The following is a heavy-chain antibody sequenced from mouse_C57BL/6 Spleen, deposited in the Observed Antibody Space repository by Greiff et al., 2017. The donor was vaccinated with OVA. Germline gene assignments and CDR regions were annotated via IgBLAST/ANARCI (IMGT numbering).Heavy chain of an antibody. D-gene: IGHD1-1*01. V-gene: IGHV1-19*01. J-gene: IGHJ4*01. CDR1: GYTFTDYY. CDR2: INPYNGGT. CDR3: ARDDYGSSSYAMDY. Sequence: VQLQQSGPVLVKPGASVKMSCKASGYTFTDYYMNWVKQSHGKSLEWIGVINPYNGGTSYNQKFKGKATLTVDKSSSTAYMELNSLTSEDSAVYYCARDDYGSSSYAMDYWGQGTSVTVSS.